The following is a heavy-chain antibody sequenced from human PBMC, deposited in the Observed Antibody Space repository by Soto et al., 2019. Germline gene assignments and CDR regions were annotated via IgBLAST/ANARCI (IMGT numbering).Heavy chain of an antibody. CDR1: GFTFSDYW. D-gene: IGHD2-15*01. V-gene: IGHV3-74*01. J-gene: IGHJ6*02. CDR3: ARGAYCSDGLCFSHYFYHMDV. Sequence: GGSLRLSCAASGFTFSDYWMHWVRQAPGKGPVWVSRINSDGASTNDAGFVKGRFTISRDNAKNTLYLQLNSLRAEDTAVYYCARGAYCSDGLCFSHYFYHMDVWGQGTTVTVSS. CDR2: INSDGAST.